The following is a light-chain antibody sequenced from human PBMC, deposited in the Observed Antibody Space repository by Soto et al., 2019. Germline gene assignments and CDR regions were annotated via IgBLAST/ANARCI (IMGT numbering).Light chain of an antibody. CDR3: KQHNSFSIT. J-gene: IGKJ5*01. CDR2: KAS. V-gene: IGKV1-5*03. Sequence: DIQMTQSPSTLSASVGDRVTITCRASESIDSWLAWHQQKPGKAPKLLIYKASSLESGVPSRFSGSGSGTEFTLTINSLQADDFATYYCKQHNSFSITFGQGTRLEIK. CDR1: ESIDSW.